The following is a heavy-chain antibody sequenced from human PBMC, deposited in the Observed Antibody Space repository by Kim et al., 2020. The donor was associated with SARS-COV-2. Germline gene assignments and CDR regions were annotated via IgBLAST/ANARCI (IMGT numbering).Heavy chain of an antibody. CDR1: GGTFSSYA. D-gene: IGHD6-13*01. Sequence: SVKVSCKASGGTFSSYAISWVRQAPGQGLEWMGRIIPILGIANYAQKFQGRVTITADKSTSTAYMELSSLRSEDTAVYYCAREGLSSSWPLYNGRSEKMDVWGQGTTVTVSS. CDR3: AREGLSSSWPLYNGRSEKMDV. V-gene: IGHV1-69*04. J-gene: IGHJ6*02. CDR2: IIPILGIA.